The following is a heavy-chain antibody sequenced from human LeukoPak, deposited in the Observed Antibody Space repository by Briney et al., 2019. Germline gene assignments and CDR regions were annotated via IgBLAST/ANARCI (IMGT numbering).Heavy chain of an antibody. V-gene: IGHV4-30-4*01. D-gene: IGHD2-21*02. J-gene: IGHJ3*02. Sequence: PSETLSLTCTVSGGSISSGDYYWSWIRQPPGKGLEWIGYIYYSGSTYYNPSLKSRVTISVDTSKNQFSLKLSSVTAADTAVYFCAREEAGGVRYDIWGQGTMVTVSS. CDR3: AREEAGGVRYDI. CDR1: GGSISSGDYY. CDR2: IYYSGST.